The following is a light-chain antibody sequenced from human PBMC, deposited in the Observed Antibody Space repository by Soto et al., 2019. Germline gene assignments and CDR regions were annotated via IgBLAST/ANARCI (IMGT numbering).Light chain of an antibody. CDR3: SSYTSSSTRV. Sequence: QSALTQRASVSGSPGQSITISCTGTSSDVGGYNYVSWYQQHPGKAPKLMIYEVSNRPSGVSNRFSGSKSGNTASLTISGLQAEDAADYYCSSYTSSSTRVFGGGTKLTV. V-gene: IGLV2-14*01. CDR2: EVS. J-gene: IGLJ3*02. CDR1: SSDVGGYNY.